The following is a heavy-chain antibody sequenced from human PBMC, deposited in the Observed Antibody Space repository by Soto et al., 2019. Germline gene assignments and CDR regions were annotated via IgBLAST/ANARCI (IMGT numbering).Heavy chain of an antibody. CDR1: GFTVSNNY. V-gene: IGHV3-66*01. CDR3: ARDWTYNWV. J-gene: IGHJ4*02. Sequence: EVQLVESGGGLVQPGGSLRLSCAASGFTVSNNYMRWVRQAPGKGLEWVSLIYSGGATYYADSVKGRFTISREKSKNTLYPQMNSLGAQDTAVYYCARDWTYNWVGGQGILVTVSS. D-gene: IGHD1-1*01. CDR2: IYSGGAT.